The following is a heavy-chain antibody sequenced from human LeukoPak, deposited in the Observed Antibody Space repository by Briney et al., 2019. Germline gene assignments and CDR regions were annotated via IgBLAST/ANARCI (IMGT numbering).Heavy chain of an antibody. V-gene: IGHV4-4*09. D-gene: IGHD6-19*01. CDR2: IYTSGST. CDR3: ARQGYSSGWNFDY. Sequence: SETLSLTCTVSGGSISSYYWSWIRQPPGKGLEWIGYIYTSGSTNYNPSLKSRVTISVDTSKNQFSLKLSSVTAADTAVYYCARQGYSSGWNFDYWGQETLVTVSS. CDR1: GGSISSYY. J-gene: IGHJ4*02.